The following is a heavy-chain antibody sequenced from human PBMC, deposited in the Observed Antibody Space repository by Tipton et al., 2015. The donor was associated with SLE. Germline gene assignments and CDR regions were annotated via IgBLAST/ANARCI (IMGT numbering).Heavy chain of an antibody. CDR1: GFSISKNKY. CDR2: IHYNRGT. D-gene: IGHD2-15*01. CDR3: ARGSVVADDF. Sequence: TLSLTCAVSGFSISKNKYWGWIRQTPGKGLEWIGYIHYNRGTNYHPSLKSRVTISVDTSKNQLSLKLTSVTAADTAIYYCARGSVVADDFWGQGTLVTVSS. J-gene: IGHJ4*02. V-gene: IGHV4-59*01.